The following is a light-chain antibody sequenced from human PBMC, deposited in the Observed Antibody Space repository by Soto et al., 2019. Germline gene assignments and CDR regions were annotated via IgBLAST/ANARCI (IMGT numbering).Light chain of an antibody. CDR2: DAS. CDR1: QSISSW. J-gene: IGKJ1*01. CDR3: QQYNSYSPT. V-gene: IGKV1-5*01. Sequence: DIQMTQSPSTLSASVGDRVTITCRASQSISSWLAWYQQKPGKAPKLLIYDASSLESGVPSRVSGSGSGTEFTPTISSLQPHDFASDYCQQYNSYSPTFGKGTKVEIK.